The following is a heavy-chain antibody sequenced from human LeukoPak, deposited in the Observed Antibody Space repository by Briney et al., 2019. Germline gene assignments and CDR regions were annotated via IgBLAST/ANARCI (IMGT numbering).Heavy chain of an antibody. D-gene: IGHD3-22*01. CDR3: ARDRAPYYYDSSAYYFDY. Sequence: ASVKVSCKASGYTFTGYYMHWVRQAPGQGLEWMGWINPNSGGTNYAQKFQGRVTMTRDTSSSTAYMELSRLRSDDTAVYYCARDRAPYYYDSSAYYFDYWGQGTLVTVSS. V-gene: IGHV1-2*02. J-gene: IGHJ4*02. CDR2: INPNSGGT. CDR1: GYTFTGYY.